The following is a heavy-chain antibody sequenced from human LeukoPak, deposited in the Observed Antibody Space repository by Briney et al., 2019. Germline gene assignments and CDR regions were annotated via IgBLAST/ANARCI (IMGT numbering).Heavy chain of an antibody. V-gene: IGHV3-23*01. CDR2: ISGGGDVT. CDR1: GFNFANHA. J-gene: IGHJ4*02. CDR3: VREDTPATANY. Sequence: GGSLRLSCAASGFNFANHAMSWVRQTAGKGLEWVSAISGGGDVTYYADSVKGRFTISRDNSKDTLFLQMHSLRPGDTAVYYCVREDTPATANYWGQGTLVTISS. D-gene: IGHD2-21*02.